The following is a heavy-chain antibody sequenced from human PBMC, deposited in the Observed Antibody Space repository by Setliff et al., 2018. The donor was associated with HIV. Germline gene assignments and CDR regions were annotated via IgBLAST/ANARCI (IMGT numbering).Heavy chain of an antibody. CDR1: GFIFEGHA. D-gene: IGHD3-3*01. J-gene: IGHJ5*02. CDR2: ISGFSDLI. V-gene: IGHV3-48*01. Sequence: GGSLRLSCSASGFIFEGHAMNWVRQAPGKGLEWISHISGFSDLIYYADSVKGRFTISRDNVKNSLYLQMNSLRAEDTALYYCARGLERTNVLFGVVSIWFDPWGQGTLVTVSS. CDR3: ARGLERTNVLFGVVSIWFDP.